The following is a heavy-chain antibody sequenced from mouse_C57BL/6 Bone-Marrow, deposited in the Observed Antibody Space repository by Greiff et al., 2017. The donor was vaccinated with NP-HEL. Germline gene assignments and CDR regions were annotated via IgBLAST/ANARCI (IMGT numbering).Heavy chain of an antibody. D-gene: IGHD1-1*01. J-gene: IGHJ3*01. CDR1: GYTFTDYN. CDR3: ASPNYYGSSWFAY. V-gene: IGHV1-22*01. CDR2: ITPNNGGT. Sequence: EVQLQQSGPELVKPGASVKMSCKASGYTFTDYNMHWVKQSHGKSLEWIGYITPNNGGTSYNQKFKGKATLTVNKSSSTAYLELLSRTSEDSAVYYCASPNYYGSSWFAYWGQGTLVTVSA.